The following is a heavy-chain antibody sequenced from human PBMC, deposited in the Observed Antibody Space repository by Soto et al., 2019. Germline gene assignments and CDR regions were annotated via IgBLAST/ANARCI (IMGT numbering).Heavy chain of an antibody. CDR2: IDFGGST. Sequence: ESRSVTGLVSGGSISISSYYWGWIRQPPGKGLEWIGSIDFGGSTYYNPSLKSRVTISVDTSENQFSLKLTSVTAADTAVYYCASTEDSWFDPWGQGTMVTV. CDR1: GGSISISSYY. D-gene: IGHD2-8*02. CDR3: ASTEDSWFDP. V-gene: IGHV4-39*01. J-gene: IGHJ5*02.